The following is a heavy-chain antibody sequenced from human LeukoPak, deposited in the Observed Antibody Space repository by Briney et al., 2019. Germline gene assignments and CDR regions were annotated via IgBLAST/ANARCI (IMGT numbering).Heavy chain of an antibody. V-gene: IGHV5-51*01. CDR3: SLAGIAVDYNWFDP. Sequence: GESLKISCKGLGYDFSTYWNAWVRQRPGKGLEWMGIIYPGGSETRYDPSFQGQVTISADRSISTAYLQWSSLKASDTAMYYCSLAGIAVDYNWFDPWGQGTLVTVSS. J-gene: IGHJ5*02. D-gene: IGHD6-19*01. CDR1: GYDFSTYW. CDR2: IYPGGSET.